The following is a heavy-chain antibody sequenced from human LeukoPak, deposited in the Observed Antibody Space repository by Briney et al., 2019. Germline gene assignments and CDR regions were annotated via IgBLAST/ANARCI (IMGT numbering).Heavy chain of an antibody. CDR3: AFTYYYDSSGYYPLYYFDY. J-gene: IGHJ4*02. V-gene: IGHV3-23*01. CDR2: ISGSGGNT. CDR1: GFTFSSYA. Sequence: GGSLRLSCAASGFTFSSYAMSWVRQAPGKGLEWVSTISGSGGNTYYGDSVKGRFTISRDNSNNTLYLQMNSLRAEDTAVYYCAFTYYYDSSGYYPLYYFDYWGQGTLATVSS. D-gene: IGHD3-22*01.